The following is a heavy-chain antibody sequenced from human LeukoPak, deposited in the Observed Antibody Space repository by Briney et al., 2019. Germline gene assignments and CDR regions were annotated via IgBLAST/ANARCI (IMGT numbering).Heavy chain of an antibody. Sequence: GRSLRLSCAASGFTFSSYAMHWVRQAPGKGLEWVAVISYDGSNKYYADSVKGRFTISRDNSKNTLYLQMNSLRAEDTAVYYCARATTYYYDSSGSPLDYFQHWGQGTLVTVSS. CDR1: GFTFSSYA. D-gene: IGHD3-22*01. V-gene: IGHV3-30-3*01. J-gene: IGHJ1*01. CDR2: ISYDGSNK. CDR3: ARATTYYYDSSGSPLDYFQH.